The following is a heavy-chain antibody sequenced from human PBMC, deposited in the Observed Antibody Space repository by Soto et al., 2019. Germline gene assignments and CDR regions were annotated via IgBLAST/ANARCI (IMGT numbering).Heavy chain of an antibody. J-gene: IGHJ4*02. V-gene: IGHV3-7*01. CDR1: GFTFSSYW. CDR3: AKDLPPHGYYDFWSGYPDY. Sequence: PGGSLRLSCAASGFTFSSYWMSWVRQAPGKGLEWVANIKQDGSEKYYVDSVKGRFTISRDNAKNSLYLQMNSLRAEDTAVYYCAKDLPPHGYYDFWSGYPDYWGQGTLVTVSS. D-gene: IGHD3-3*01. CDR2: IKQDGSEK.